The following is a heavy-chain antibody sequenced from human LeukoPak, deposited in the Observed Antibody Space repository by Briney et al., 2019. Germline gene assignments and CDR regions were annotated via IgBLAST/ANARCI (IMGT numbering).Heavy chain of an antibody. J-gene: IGHJ5*02. CDR3: VTGRYSYGWYDH. CDR1: GGSISSSY. D-gene: IGHD1-26*01. Sequence: SETLSLTCTVSGGSISSSYWSWIRQPPGKGLEWIGYMHYGGSPNYNPSLKSRVITSLDTSKKQFSLKLNSVTTADTAVYYCVTGRYSYGWYDHWGQGILVIVSS. CDR2: MHYGGSP. V-gene: IGHV4-59*13.